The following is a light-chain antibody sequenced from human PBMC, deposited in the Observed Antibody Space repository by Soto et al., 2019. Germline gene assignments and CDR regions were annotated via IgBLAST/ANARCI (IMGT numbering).Light chain of an antibody. CDR2: EGT. J-gene: IGLJ1*01. Sequence: QSALTQPASVSGSPGQSITISCTGTSSDVGTYNLVSWYQHHPGKAPKVMVYEGTKRPSGVSNRFSGSKSGNTASLTISGLQADDEGDYYCSSYTSDTSPYVFGTGTQLTVL. CDR1: SSDVGTYNL. V-gene: IGLV2-14*02. CDR3: SSYTSDTSPYV.